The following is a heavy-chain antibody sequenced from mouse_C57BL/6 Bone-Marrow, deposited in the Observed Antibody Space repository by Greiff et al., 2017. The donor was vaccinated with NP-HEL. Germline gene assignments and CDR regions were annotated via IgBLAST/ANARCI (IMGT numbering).Heavy chain of an antibody. V-gene: IGHV1-55*01. CDR3: ARSPAQAPWCAY. CDR1: GYTFTSYW. Sequence: QVQLQQPGAELVKPGASVKMSCKASGYTFTSYWITWVKQRPGQGLEWIGDIYPGSGCTNYNEKFKSKVTLSVDTSSSTAYMQLSSLTSEDSAVYYCARSPAQAPWCAYWGQGTLVTVSA. D-gene: IGHD3-2*02. J-gene: IGHJ3*01. CDR2: IYPGSGCT.